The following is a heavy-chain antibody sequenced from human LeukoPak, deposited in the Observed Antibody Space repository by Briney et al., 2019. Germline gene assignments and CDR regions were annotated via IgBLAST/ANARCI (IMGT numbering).Heavy chain of an antibody. CDR3: AGGGDFDY. Sequence: GGSLRLSCAASGFSFSIYFMNWIRQAPGKGLEWVSSISRTSEYIHYADSVRGRFAISRDNAKNSVYLQMNSLRAEDTAVYFCAGGGDFDYWGQGILVSVSA. CDR2: ISRTSEYI. D-gene: IGHD3-16*01. V-gene: IGHV3-21*01. CDR1: GFSFSIYF. J-gene: IGHJ4*02.